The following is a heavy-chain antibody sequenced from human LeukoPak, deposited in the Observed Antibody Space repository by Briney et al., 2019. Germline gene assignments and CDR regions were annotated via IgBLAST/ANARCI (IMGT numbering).Heavy chain of an antibody. CDR1: GFTFSNYN. CDR2: ISSSSSAI. CDR3: TRDAVVVVGPGFDL. D-gene: IGHD3-22*01. J-gene: IGHJ5*02. V-gene: IGHV3-48*04. Sequence: GGSLRLSCAASGFTFSNYNMNWVRQVPGKGLEWVSYISSSSSAIYYTHSVKGRFTISRDNAKNSLDLQMNSLRADDTAVYYCTRDAVVVVGPGFDLWGQGTLVTVSS.